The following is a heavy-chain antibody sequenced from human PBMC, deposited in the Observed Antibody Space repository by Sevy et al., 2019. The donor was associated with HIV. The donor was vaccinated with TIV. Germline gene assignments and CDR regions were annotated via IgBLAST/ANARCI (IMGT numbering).Heavy chain of an antibody. CDR3: TSEKTTVTSFYFDY. V-gene: IGHV1-2*02. D-gene: IGHD4-17*01. Sequence: ASVKVSCKAYGYTFTTYYIHWVRQVPGQGLEWMGSINPDNGDTDCPQRFRGRVTMAWDTSISTAYMDLRGLTSDDTAVYFCTSEKTTVTSFYFDYWGQGTLVTVSS. CDR1: GYTFTTYY. CDR2: INPDNGDT. J-gene: IGHJ4*02.